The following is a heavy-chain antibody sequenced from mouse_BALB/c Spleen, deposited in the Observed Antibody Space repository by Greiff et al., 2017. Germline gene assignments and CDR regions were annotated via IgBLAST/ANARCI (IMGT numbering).Heavy chain of an antibody. CDR1: GFSLTSYG. V-gene: IGHV2-4-1*01. Sequence: VQLKESGPGLVQPSQSLSITCTVSGFSLTSYGVHWVRQSPGKGLEWLGVLWSGGSTDYNAAFISRLSISKDNSKSQVFFKMNSLQADDTAIYYCARNPPDGSSSYWYFDVWGAGTTVTVSS. J-gene: IGHJ1*01. CDR2: LWSGGST. D-gene: IGHD1-1*01. CDR3: ARNPPDGSSSYWYFDV.